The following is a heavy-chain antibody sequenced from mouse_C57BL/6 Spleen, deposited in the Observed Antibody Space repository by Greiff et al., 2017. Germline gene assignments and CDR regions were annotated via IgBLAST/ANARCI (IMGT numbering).Heavy chain of an antibody. CDR3: ARDSSGYVGFAY. Sequence: SGAELVRPGTSVKVSCKASGYAFTNYLIEWVKQRPGQGLEWIGVINPGSGGTNYNEKFKGKATLTADKSSSTAYMQLSSLTSEDSAVYFCARDSSGYVGFAYWGQGTLVTVSA. D-gene: IGHD3-2*02. J-gene: IGHJ3*01. CDR2: INPGSGGT. V-gene: IGHV1-54*01. CDR1: GYAFTNYL.